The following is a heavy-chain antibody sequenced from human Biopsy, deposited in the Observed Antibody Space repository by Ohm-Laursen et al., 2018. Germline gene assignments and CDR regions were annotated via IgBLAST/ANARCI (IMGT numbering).Heavy chain of an antibody. CDR3: ARSNGYGDYRFDD. Sequence: GTLSLTYTVSGDSISSDFWSWIRQTPGKGLEWIGYISYTGDTNYNPSLESRITISLDTSKNQFSLMLSSVTAADTAVYYCARSNGYGDYRFDDWGQGTLVTVAS. D-gene: IGHD4-11*01. V-gene: IGHV4-59*01. J-gene: IGHJ4*02. CDR1: GDSISSDF. CDR2: ISYTGDT.